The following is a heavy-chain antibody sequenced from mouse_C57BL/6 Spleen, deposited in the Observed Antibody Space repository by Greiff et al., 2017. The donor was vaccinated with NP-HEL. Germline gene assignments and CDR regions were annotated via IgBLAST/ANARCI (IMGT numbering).Heavy chain of an antibody. CDR3: ARDYYGSSYEFDY. D-gene: IGHD1-1*01. Sequence: VQRVESGAELVKPGASVKISCKASGYAFSSYWMNWVKQRPGKGLEWIGQIYPGDGDTNYNGKFKGKATLTADKSSSTAYMQLSSLTSEDSAVYFCARDYYGSSYEFDYWGQGTTLTVSS. CDR2: IYPGDGDT. V-gene: IGHV1-80*01. CDR1: GYAFSSYW. J-gene: IGHJ2*01.